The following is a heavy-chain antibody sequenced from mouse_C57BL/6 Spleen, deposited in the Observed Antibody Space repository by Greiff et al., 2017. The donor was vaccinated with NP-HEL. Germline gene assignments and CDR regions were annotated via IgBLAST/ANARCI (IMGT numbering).Heavy chain of an antibody. Sequence: QVQLKQSGPGLVQPSQSLSITCTVSGFSLTSYGVHWVRQSPGKGLEWLGVIWRGGSTDYTAAFMSRLSITKDNSKSQVFFKMNSLQADDTAIYYCAKEDYYGSSPLSYWGQGTTLTVSS. CDR2: IWRGGST. J-gene: IGHJ2*01. CDR1: GFSLTSYG. V-gene: IGHV2-5*01. D-gene: IGHD1-1*01. CDR3: AKEDYYGSSPLSY.